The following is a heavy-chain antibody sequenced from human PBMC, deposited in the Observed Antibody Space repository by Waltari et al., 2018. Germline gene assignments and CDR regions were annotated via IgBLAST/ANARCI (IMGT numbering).Heavy chain of an antibody. CDR2: ISGSGGTT. CDR1: GFTFSNYG. CDR3: AKSTGSYYEVFDY. J-gene: IGHJ4*02. V-gene: IGHV3-23*04. Sequence: EVRLVESGGGLVQPGGSLTLSCAASGFTFSNYGMSWVRQAPGKWLECVSTISGSGGTTFYADAVKGRFTMSKDNSKNTLFLQMNSLRFDDTAEYYCAKSTGSYYEVFDYWGRGTLVTVSS. D-gene: IGHD1-26*01.